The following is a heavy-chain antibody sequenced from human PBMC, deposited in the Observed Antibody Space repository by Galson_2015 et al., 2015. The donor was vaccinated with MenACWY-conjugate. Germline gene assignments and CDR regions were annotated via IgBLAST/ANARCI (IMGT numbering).Heavy chain of an antibody. V-gene: IGHV3-15*01. D-gene: IGHD5-24*01. CDR3: TTDLGMAGLKWYDAFDV. CDR1: GFTFINAW. CDR2: IKSKTDGGTI. Sequence: SLRLSCAASGFTFINAWMTWVRQAPGKGLEWVGRIKSKTDGGTIDYAAPVKGRFTISRDDSKNTVYLQMNSLKIEDTGVYYCTTDLGMAGLKWYDAFDVWGQGTMVTVSS. J-gene: IGHJ3*01.